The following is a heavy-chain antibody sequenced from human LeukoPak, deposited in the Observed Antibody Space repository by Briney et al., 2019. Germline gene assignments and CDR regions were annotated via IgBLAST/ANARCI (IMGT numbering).Heavy chain of an antibody. CDR1: GGSISSYY. D-gene: IGHD3-9*01. Sequence: PSETLSLTCTVSGGSISSYYWSWIRQPPGKGLEWIGYIYYSGSSNYNPSLKSRVTIPVDTSKNQFSLTLSSVPAADTAVYDCARVDYDILTGSPPLFDPWGQGTLVTVSS. J-gene: IGHJ5*02. V-gene: IGHV4-59*01. CDR2: IYYSGSS. CDR3: ARVDYDILTGSPPLFDP.